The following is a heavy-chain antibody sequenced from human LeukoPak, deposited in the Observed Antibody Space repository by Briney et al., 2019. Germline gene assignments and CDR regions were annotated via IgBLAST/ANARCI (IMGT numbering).Heavy chain of an antibody. D-gene: IGHD3-3*01. V-gene: IGHV4-38-2*01. CDR3: ARHEIGRYYDFWSGYYLYYFDY. J-gene: IGHJ4*02. Sequence: SETLSLTCAVSGYSISSGYYWGWIRQPPGKGLEWIGSIYRSGSTYYDPSLTSRVTISVVTSKNPCSLKLSSVTAADTAVYYCARHEIGRYYDFWSGYYLYYFDYWGQGTLVTVSS. CDR1: GYSISSGYY. CDR2: IYRSGST.